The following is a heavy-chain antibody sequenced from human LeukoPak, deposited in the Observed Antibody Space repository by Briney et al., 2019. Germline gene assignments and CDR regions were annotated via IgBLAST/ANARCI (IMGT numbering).Heavy chain of an antibody. CDR3: ARVSTFGGVIVPLDYYYYYMDV. CDR2: IYTSGST. J-gene: IGHJ6*03. V-gene: IGHV4-4*07. Sequence: SETLSLTCTVSGGSISSYYWGSIRQPAGKGLEWIGRIYTSGSTNYNPSLKSRVTMSVDTSKNQFSLKLSSVTAADTAVYYCARVSTFGGVIVPLDYYYYYMDVWGKGTTVTVSS. D-gene: IGHD3-16*02. CDR1: GGSISSYY.